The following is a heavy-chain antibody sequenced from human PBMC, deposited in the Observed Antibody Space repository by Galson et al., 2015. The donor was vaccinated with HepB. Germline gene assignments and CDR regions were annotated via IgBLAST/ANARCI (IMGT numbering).Heavy chain of an antibody. CDR1: GGSISTNY. CDR2: IHYSGST. Sequence: LSLTCSVSGGSISTNYWSWIRQAPGKGLEWIGCIHYSGSTDYNPSLKSRVTISVDTSKNQFSLRLSSVTAADTAVYYCARDCSSSSCYTTDGYYYGMDVWGQGTTVTISS. D-gene: IGHD2-2*02. CDR3: ARDCSSSSCYTTDGYYYGMDV. V-gene: IGHV4-59*01. J-gene: IGHJ6*02.